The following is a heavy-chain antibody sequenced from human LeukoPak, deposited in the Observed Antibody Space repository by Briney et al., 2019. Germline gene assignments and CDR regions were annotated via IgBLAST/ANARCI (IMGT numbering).Heavy chain of an antibody. CDR3: AREDKWYFDL. CDR2: ISASGSYT. J-gene: IGHJ2*01. Sequence: PGESLRLSCAASGFTFSDYYMSWIRQAPGKGLEWVSKISASGSYTNDADSVKGRFTISRDNAKNSLYLHMNSLRAEDTAVYYCAREDKWYFDLWGRGTLVTVSS. V-gene: IGHV3-11*05. CDR1: GFTFSDYY.